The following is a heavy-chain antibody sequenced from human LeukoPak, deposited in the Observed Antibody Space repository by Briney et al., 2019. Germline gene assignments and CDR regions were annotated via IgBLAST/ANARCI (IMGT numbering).Heavy chain of an antibody. V-gene: IGHV3-30-3*01. CDR2: ISYDGSNK. D-gene: IGHD3-22*01. CDR3: ARGRLLLSGYFDY. Sequence: GGSLRLSCAASGFTFSSYAMHWVRQAPGKGLEWVAVISYDGSNKYYADSVKGRFTISRDNSKNTLYLQMNSLRAEDTAVYYCARGRLLLSGYFDYWGQGTLVTVSS. J-gene: IGHJ4*02. CDR1: GFTFSSYA.